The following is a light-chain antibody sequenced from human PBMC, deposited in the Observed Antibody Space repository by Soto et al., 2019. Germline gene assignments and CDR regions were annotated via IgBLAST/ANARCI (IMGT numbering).Light chain of an antibody. CDR2: KVS. CDR3: MQGTHWPRT. V-gene: IGKV2-30*02. CDR1: QSLVHSNGNTY. Sequence: DVVMTQSPLSLPVTLAQPAPISCRSSQSLVHSNGNTYLNWFQQRPGQSPRRLLYKVSIRDSGVPDRYSGSGLGTGFTLKISWVEADDVGVYYCMQGTHWPRTFGQGTKVDIK. J-gene: IGKJ1*01.